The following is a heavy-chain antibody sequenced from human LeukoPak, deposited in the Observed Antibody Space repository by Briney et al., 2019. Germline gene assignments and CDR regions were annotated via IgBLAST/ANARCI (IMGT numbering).Heavy chain of an antibody. CDR3: ARDSTYVGGAFDI. CDR2: IYYSGST. CDR1: GGSISSGGYY. D-gene: IGHD2/OR15-2a*01. J-gene: IGHJ3*02. V-gene: IGHV4-31*03. Sequence: SETLSLTCTVSGGSISSGGYYWSWIRQHSGKGLEWIGYIYYSGSTYYNPSLKSRVTISVDTSKNQFSLKLSSVTAADTAVYYCARDSTYVGGAFDIWGQGTMVTVSS.